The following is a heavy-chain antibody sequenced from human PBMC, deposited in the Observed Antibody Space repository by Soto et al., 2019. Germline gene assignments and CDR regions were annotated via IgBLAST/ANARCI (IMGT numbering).Heavy chain of an antibody. Sequence: GPLRLSCSASGFTFSSYAMSWVRQAPGKGLEWVSAISGSGGSTYYADSVKGRFTISRDNSKNTLYLQMNSLRAEDTAVYYCAKSILEWLLSRYYFDYWGQGTLVTVYS. J-gene: IGHJ4*02. V-gene: IGHV3-23*01. CDR2: ISGSGGST. CDR3: AKSILEWLLSRYYFDY. D-gene: IGHD3-3*01. CDR1: GFTFSSYA.